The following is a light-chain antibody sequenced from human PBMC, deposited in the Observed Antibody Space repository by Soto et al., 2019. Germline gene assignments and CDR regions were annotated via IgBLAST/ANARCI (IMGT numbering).Light chain of an antibody. CDR3: CSYAGSSTFV. Sequence: QAVLTQPASVAGSPRHSLTLSRTGTSSDVGSYNLVSWYQQHPGKAPKLMIYEGRKRPSGVPNRFSGSKSGTTASLTISGLQAEDEADYYCCSYAGSSTFVFGTGTKVT. J-gene: IGLJ1*01. CDR1: SSDVGSYNL. CDR2: EGR. V-gene: IGLV2-23*03.